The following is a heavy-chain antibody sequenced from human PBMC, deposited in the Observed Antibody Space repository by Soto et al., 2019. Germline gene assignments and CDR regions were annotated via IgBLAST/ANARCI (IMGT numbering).Heavy chain of an antibody. Sequence: PSETLSLTCTVSGGSTRSLYWSWIRQPPGKGLEWIGHIYPSGSTDYNPSLKSRVTISSDTSESQFSLKVHSVTPADTAVYYCARGDGYNSAFDIWGQGTMVTVSS. CDR3: ARGDGYNSAFDI. J-gene: IGHJ3*02. CDR1: GGSTRSLY. D-gene: IGHD5-12*01. V-gene: IGHV4-59*01. CDR2: IYPSGST.